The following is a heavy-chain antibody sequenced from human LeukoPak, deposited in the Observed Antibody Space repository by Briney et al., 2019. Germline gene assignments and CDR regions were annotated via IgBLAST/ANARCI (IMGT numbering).Heavy chain of an antibody. J-gene: IGHJ4*02. CDR3: ARVSYCGGDCSTGSFDY. V-gene: IGHV3-21*01. CDR2: ISSSSSYI. CDR1: GFTFSSYS. D-gene: IGHD2-21*02. Sequence: GGSLRLSCAASGFTFSSYSMNWVRQAPGKGLEWVSSISSSSSYIYYADSVKGRFTISRDNAKNSLYLQMNSLRAEDTAVYYCARVSYCGGDCSTGSFDYWGQGTLVTVSS.